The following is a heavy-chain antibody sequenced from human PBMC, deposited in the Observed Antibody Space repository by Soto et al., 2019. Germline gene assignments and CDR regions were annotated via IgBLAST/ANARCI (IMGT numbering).Heavy chain of an antibody. CDR1: GFTFSSYG. CDR3: AKDLPYGETGFDY. D-gene: IGHD4-17*01. V-gene: IGHV3-30*18. Sequence: QVQLVESGGGVVQPGRSLRLSCAASGFTFSSYGMHWVRQAPGKGLEWVAVISYDGSNKYYADSVKGRFTISRDNSKNTLYLQMNSLRAEDTAVYYCAKDLPYGETGFDYWGQGTLVTVSS. J-gene: IGHJ4*02. CDR2: ISYDGSNK.